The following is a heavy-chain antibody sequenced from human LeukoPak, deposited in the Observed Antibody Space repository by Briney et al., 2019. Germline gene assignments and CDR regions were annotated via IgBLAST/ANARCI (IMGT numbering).Heavy chain of an antibody. D-gene: IGHD1-26*01. V-gene: IGHV4-31*03. J-gene: IGHJ3*02. Sequence: SETLSLTCTVYGGSFSGYYWSWIRQHPGKGLEWIGYIYYSGSTYYNPSLKSRVTISVDTSKNQFSLKLSSVTAADTAVYYCARQEVGATVIGAFDIWGQGTMVTVSS. CDR3: ARQEVGATVIGAFDI. CDR2: IYYSGST. CDR1: GGSFSGYY.